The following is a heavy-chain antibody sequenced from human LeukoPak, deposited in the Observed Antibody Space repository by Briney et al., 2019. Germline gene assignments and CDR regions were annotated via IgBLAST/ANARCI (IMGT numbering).Heavy chain of an antibody. CDR2: INTNTGNP. CDR3: ARADLMATDPYVFDY. D-gene: IGHD5-24*01. CDR1: GYTFTSYA. J-gene: IGHJ4*02. V-gene: IGHV7-4-1*02. Sequence: ASVKVSCKASGYTFTSYAMNWVRQAPRQGLEWMGWINTNTGNPTYAQGFTGRFVFSLDTSVSTAYLQISSLKAEDTAVYYCARADLMATDPYVFDYWGQGTLVTVSS.